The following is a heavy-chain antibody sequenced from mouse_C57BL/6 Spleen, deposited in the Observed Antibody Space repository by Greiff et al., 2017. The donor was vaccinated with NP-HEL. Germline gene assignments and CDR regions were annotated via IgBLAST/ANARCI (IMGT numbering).Heavy chain of an antibody. J-gene: IGHJ1*03. Sequence: VKLVESGPELVKPGASVKISCKASGYAFSSSWMNWVKQRPGKGLEWIGRIYPGDGDTNYNGKFKGKATLTADKSSSTAYMQLSSLTSEDSAVYFCAKIWDVWYFDVWGTGTTVTVSS. CDR1: GYAFSSSW. CDR2: IYPGDGDT. V-gene: IGHV1-82*01. CDR3: AKIWDVWYFDV. D-gene: IGHD4-1*01.